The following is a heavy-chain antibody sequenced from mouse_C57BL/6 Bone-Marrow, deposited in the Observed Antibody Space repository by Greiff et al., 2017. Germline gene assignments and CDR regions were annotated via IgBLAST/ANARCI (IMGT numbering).Heavy chain of an antibody. Sequence: VQLQQPGAELVRPGTSVKLSCKASGYTFTSYWMHWVKQRPGQGLEWIGVIDPSDSYTNYNQKFKGKATLTVDTSSSTAYMQLSSLTSEDSAVYYCARAGFYYGSSLAWFAYWGQGTLVTVSA. CDR1: GYTFTSYW. CDR3: ARAGFYYGSSLAWFAY. J-gene: IGHJ3*01. V-gene: IGHV1-59*01. D-gene: IGHD1-1*01. CDR2: IDPSDSYT.